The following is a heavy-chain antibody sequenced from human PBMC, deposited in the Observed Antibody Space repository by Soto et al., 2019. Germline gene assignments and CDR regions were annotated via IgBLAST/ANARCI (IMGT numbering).Heavy chain of an antibody. Sequence: ASVKVSCKASGYTFTGYYMHWVRQAPGQGLEWMGWINPNSGGTNYAQKFQGRVTMTRDTSISTAYMGLSRLRSDDTAVYYCARTSRGVVIPFDYWGQGTLVTVSS. CDR3: ARTSRGVVIPFDY. CDR1: GYTFTGYY. D-gene: IGHD3-3*01. V-gene: IGHV1-2*02. CDR2: INPNSGGT. J-gene: IGHJ4*02.